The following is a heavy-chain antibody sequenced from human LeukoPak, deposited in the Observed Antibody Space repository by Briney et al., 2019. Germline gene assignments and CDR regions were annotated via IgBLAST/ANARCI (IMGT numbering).Heavy chain of an antibody. CDR1: GGPFSGYY. Sequence: TSETLSLTCAVYGGPFSGYYWSWIRQPPGKGLEWIGEINHSGSTNYNPSLKSRVTISVDTSKNQFSLKLSSVTAADTAVYYCARVGWYGGYFDYWGQGTLVTVSS. CDR3: ARVGWYGGYFDY. J-gene: IGHJ4*02. CDR2: INHSGST. V-gene: IGHV4-34*01. D-gene: IGHD6-19*01.